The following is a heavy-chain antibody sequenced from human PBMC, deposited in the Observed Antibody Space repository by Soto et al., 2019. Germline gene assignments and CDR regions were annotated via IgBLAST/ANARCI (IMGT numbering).Heavy chain of an antibody. Sequence: QLQLQESGPGLVKPSETLSLTCTVSGGSISSSSYYWGWIRQPPGKGLEWIGSIYYSGSTYYNPSLKSRVTISVDTSKNQFSLKLSSVTAADTAVYYCARLYGDYFDAFDIWGQGTMVTVSS. CDR2: IYYSGST. D-gene: IGHD4-17*01. J-gene: IGHJ3*02. CDR3: ARLYGDYFDAFDI. CDR1: GGSISSSSYY. V-gene: IGHV4-39*01.